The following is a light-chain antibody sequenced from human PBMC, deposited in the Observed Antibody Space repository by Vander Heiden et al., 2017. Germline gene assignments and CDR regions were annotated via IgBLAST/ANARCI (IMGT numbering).Light chain of an antibody. Sequence: SSELTHAPALSVALGQPVRITCRGDSLRNYYPSWYQQKPGQAPLLVFYGKSTRPSGIPGRFSGSSSGDTASLIIHGSQAEDEADYYCNSRDSSGDHVFGGGTKLTVL. CDR3: NSRDSSGDHV. CDR2: GKS. J-gene: IGLJ2*01. V-gene: IGLV3-19*01. CDR1: SLRNYY.